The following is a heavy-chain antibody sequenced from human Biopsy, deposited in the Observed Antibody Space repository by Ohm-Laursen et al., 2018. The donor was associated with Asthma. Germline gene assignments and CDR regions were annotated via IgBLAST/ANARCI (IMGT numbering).Heavy chain of an antibody. J-gene: IGHJ3*02. Sequence: RSLRLSCAASGFKFDEYTMHWVRQAPGKGLEWVSGISWNSATIGYADSVEGRFTISRDNAKNSVFLHMDSLRPEDTAVYYCARAYGGSFFSGSFDIWGQGTMVTVSS. CDR2: ISWNSATI. CDR3: ARAYGGSFFSGSFDI. V-gene: IGHV3-9*01. D-gene: IGHD4-23*01. CDR1: GFKFDEYT.